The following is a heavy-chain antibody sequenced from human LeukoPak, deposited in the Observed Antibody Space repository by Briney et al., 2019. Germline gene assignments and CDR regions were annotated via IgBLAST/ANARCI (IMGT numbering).Heavy chain of an antibody. Sequence: GGSLRLSCAVSGCTVSSFEMNWVRQAPGKGLEWVSYISISGSTIYADPVKGRFTISRDNAKNSVHLQTNSLTAEDTAVYYCARGGSSGYYYNAFDIWGQGTMVTASP. V-gene: IGHV3-48*03. CDR1: GCTVSSFE. CDR3: ARGGSSGYYYNAFDI. CDR2: ISISGSTI. J-gene: IGHJ3*02. D-gene: IGHD3-22*01.